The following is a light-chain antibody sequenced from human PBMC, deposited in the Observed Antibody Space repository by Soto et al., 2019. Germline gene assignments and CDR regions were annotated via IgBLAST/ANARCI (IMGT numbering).Light chain of an antibody. V-gene: IGLV2-14*01. CDR1: SSDVGGYNF. Sequence: QSVLTQPASVSGSPGQSITISCTGTSSDVGGYNFVSWYQQYPGKAPKLMISEVSNRPSGVSNRFSGSKSGNTASLTISGLQTEDEAYYYCSSYTITTALVFGSGTKVTVL. CDR3: SSYTITTALV. CDR2: EVS. J-gene: IGLJ1*01.